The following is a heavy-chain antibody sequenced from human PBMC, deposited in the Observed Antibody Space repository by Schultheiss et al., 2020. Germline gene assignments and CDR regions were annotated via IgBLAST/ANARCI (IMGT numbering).Heavy chain of an antibody. D-gene: IGHD1-1*01. V-gene: IGHV4-31*03. Sequence: SETLSLTCTVSGDSISSGEYYWSWIRHHPGKGLEWIGYIYYSGSTFHNPSLKSRLTLSVDTSNNQLSLRLSSVTAADTAVYYCARGPSYANLYYGVDVWGQGTTVTVSS. CDR2: IYYSGST. CDR3: ARGPSYANLYYGVDV. CDR1: GDSISSGEYY. J-gene: IGHJ6*02.